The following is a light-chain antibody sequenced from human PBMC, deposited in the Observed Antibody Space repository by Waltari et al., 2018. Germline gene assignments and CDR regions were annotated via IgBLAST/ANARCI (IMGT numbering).Light chain of an antibody. CDR2: DVS. CDR3: CSYAGSYTNWV. V-gene: IGLV2-11*01. Sequence: QSALTQPRSVSGSPGQSVTISCTGTSSDVGGYNSVSWYQQHPGKAPKLMIYDVSKRPSGVPDRFSGSKSGNTASLTISGLQAEDEADYYCCSYAGSYTNWVFGGGTKLTVL. CDR1: SSDVGGYNS. J-gene: IGLJ3*02.